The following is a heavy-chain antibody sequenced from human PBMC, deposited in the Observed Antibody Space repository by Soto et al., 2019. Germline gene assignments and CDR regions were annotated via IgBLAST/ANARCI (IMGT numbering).Heavy chain of an antibody. CDR3: ARDCVVSEYQLLWDWFDP. J-gene: IGHJ5*02. Sequence: SETLSLTCTVSGGSISSSSYYWGWIRQPPGKGLEWIGSIYYSGSTYYNPSLKSRVTISVDTSKNQFSLKLSSVTAADTAVYYCARDCVVSEYQLLWDWFDPWGQGTLVTVSS. CDR1: GGSISSSSYY. V-gene: IGHV4-39*07. CDR2: IYYSGST. D-gene: IGHD2-2*01.